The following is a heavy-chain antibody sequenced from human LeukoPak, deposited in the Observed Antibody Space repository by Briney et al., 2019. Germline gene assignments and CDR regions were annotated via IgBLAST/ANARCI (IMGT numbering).Heavy chain of an antibody. D-gene: IGHD5-24*01. V-gene: IGHV1-18*01. CDR2: ISAYNGNT. J-gene: IGHJ4*02. Sequence: GASVKVSCKASGYTFTSYGISWVRQAPGQGLEWMGWISAYNGNTNYAQKLQGRVTMTTDTSTSTAYMELRSLRSDDTAVYYCARHADRDGYIGFDYWGQGTLVTVSS. CDR1: GYTFTSYG. CDR3: ARHADRDGYIGFDY.